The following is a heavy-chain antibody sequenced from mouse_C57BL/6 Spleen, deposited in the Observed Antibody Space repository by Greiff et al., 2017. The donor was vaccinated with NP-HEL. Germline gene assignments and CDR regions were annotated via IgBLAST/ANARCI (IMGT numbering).Heavy chain of an antibody. CDR1: GYAFSSSW. CDR2: IYPGDGDT. CDR3: ARGRLLGAMDY. J-gene: IGHJ4*01. Sequence: VKLMESGPELVKPGASVKISCKASGYAFSSSWMNWVKQRPGKGLEWIGRIYPGDGDTNYNGKFKGKATLTADKSSSTAYMQLSSLTSEDSAVYFCARGRLLGAMDYWGQGTSVTVSS. D-gene: IGHD2-3*01. V-gene: IGHV1-82*01.